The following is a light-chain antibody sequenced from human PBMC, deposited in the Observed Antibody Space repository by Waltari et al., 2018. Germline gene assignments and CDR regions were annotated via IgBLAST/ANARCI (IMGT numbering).Light chain of an antibody. J-gene: IGKJ1*01. V-gene: IGKV3D-20*02. CDR2: DAS. CDR3: QMYVRLPVT. Sequence: SCRASPSVGRALAWYQQKPGQPPRLLIYDASSSTTGLPDSFRGSGSGTDFSLTISRVDPEYFAVYYCQMYVRLPVTFGQGTKVEVK. CDR1: PSVGRA.